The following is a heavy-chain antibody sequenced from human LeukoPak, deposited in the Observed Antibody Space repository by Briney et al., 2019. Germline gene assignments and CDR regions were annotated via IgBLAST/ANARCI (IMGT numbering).Heavy chain of an antibody. CDR2: INPSGGST. J-gene: IGHJ6*02. V-gene: IGHV1-46*01. CDR3: ARERSAEDYYYYYGMDV. CDR1: GYTFTSYD. Sequence: GASVKVSCKASGYTFTSYDMHWVRQAPGQGLEWMGIINPSGGSTSYAQKFQGRLTMTRDTSTSTVYMEVSSLRSEDTAVYYCARERSAEDYYYYYGMDVWGQGTTVTVSS. D-gene: IGHD3-3*01.